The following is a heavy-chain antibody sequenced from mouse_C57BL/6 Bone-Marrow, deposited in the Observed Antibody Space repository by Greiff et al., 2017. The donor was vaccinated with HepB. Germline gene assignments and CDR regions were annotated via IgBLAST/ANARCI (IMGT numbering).Heavy chain of an antibody. CDR3: ARHGYYYGSSYVDYLDY. D-gene: IGHD1-1*01. J-gene: IGHJ2*01. CDR1: GFTFSSYT. CDR2: IIGGGGNT. V-gene: IGHV5-9*01. Sequence: EVKLVESGGGLVKPGGSLKLSCAASGFTFSSYTMSWVRQTPEKRLEWFATIIGGGGNTYYPDSVKGRFTISRDNAKNTLYLQMSSLRSEDTALYYCARHGYYYGSSYVDYLDYWGQGTTLTVSS.